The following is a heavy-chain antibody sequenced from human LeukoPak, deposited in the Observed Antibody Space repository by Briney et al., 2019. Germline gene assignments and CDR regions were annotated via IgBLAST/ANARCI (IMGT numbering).Heavy chain of an antibody. Sequence: GASVKVSCKASGYTFTSYDINWVRQAPGQGLEYMGYISAYNGNTNYAQKFQGRVIMTTDTPTSTVYMELRSLRSDDTAVYYCAKLYSSGWPLECMDVWGQGTTVTVSS. CDR2: ISAYNGNT. J-gene: IGHJ6*02. V-gene: IGHV1-18*01. CDR3: AKLYSSGWPLECMDV. D-gene: IGHD6-19*01. CDR1: GYTFTSYD.